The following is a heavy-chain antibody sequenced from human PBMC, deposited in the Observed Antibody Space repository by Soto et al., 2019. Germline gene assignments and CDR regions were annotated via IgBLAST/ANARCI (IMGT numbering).Heavy chain of an antibody. Sequence: ASVKVSCKASGGTFSSYAISWLLQAPGQGLEWMGGIIPIFGTANYAQKFQGRVTITADESTSTAYMELSSLRSEDTAVYYCARETMIVVVTSPNAFDIWGQGTMVTVSS. CDR3: ARETMIVVVTSPNAFDI. J-gene: IGHJ3*02. D-gene: IGHD3-22*01. V-gene: IGHV1-69*13. CDR2: IIPIFGTA. CDR1: GGTFSSYA.